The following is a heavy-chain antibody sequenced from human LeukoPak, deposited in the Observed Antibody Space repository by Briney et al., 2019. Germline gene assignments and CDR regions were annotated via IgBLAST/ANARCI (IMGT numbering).Heavy chain of an antibody. J-gene: IGHJ4*02. CDR2: ISGSGGST. CDR3: AKGEAYYYGSGSAGEGY. CDR1: GFTFSSYA. Sequence: GSLRLSCAASGFTFSSYAMSWVRQAPGKGLEWVSAISGSGGSTYYADSVKGRFTISRDNSKNTLYLQMNSLRAEDTAVYYCAKGEAYYYGSGSAGEGYWGQGTLVTVSS. V-gene: IGHV3-23*01. D-gene: IGHD3-10*01.